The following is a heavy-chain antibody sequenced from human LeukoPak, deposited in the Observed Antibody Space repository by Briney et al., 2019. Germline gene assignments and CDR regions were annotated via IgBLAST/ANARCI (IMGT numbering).Heavy chain of an antibody. CDR3: ARQDGSGIYYFDY. J-gene: IGHJ4*02. D-gene: IGHD3-10*01. CDR1: GYSFMYYW. CDR2: IYPGDSDT. V-gene: IGHV5-51*01. Sequence: GESLKISCKGSGYSFMYYWIAWVRQMPGKGLEWMGVIYPGDSDTRYSPSFQGPVTISADKSISPAYLQWSSLKASDTAMYYCARQDGSGIYYFDYWGQGTLVTVSS.